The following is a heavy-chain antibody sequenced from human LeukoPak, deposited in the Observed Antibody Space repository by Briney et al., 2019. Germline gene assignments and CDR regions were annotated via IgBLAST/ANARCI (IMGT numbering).Heavy chain of an antibody. J-gene: IGHJ6*02. V-gene: IGHV1-46*01. CDR1: GYTFTSYY. CDR2: INPSGSST. CDR3: ASSYCSSTSCHDYYYYGMDV. D-gene: IGHD2-2*01. Sequence: ASVKVSCKASGYTFTSYYMHWVRQAPGQGLEWMGIINPSGSSTSYAQKFQGRVTMTRDTSTSTVYMELSSLRSEDTAVYYCASSYCSSTSCHDYYYYGMDVWGQGTTVTVSS.